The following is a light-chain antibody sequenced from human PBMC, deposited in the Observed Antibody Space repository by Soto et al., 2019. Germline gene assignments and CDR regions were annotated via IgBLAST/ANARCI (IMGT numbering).Light chain of an antibody. V-gene: IGKV3-11*01. CDR1: QSVRSY. CDR3: QQRSNWPLT. Sequence: EIVLTQSPATLSLSPGERATLSCRASQSVRSYLAWYQQKPGQAPRLLIYDASNRATGIPARFSGSGSGTDFTLTISSLEPEDLAVYYCQQRSNWPLTFGGGTKVEIK. J-gene: IGKJ4*01. CDR2: DAS.